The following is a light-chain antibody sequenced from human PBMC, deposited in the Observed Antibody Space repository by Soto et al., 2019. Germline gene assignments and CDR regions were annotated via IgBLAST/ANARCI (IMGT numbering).Light chain of an antibody. J-gene: IGKJ1*01. CDR2: GAS. CDR3: QQYGRSPRT. Sequence: EIVLTQSPGTLSLSPGERATLSCRASQSVSSNFLAWYQQKPGQAPRLLISGASNRATGIPDRFSGSGSGTDFTLTLSRLEPEDFAVYYCQQYGRSPRTFGQGTKVEI. CDR1: QSVSSNF. V-gene: IGKV3-20*01.